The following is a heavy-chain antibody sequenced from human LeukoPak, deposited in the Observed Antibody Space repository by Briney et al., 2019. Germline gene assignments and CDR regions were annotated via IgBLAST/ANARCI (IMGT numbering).Heavy chain of an antibody. CDR2: IRASDETT. CDR3: ARTPIVGAYYFDY. D-gene: IGHD1-26*01. CDR1: GFTFSTSA. Sequence: GGSLRLSCEVFGFTFSTSAMSWVRQAPGKGLEWVSGIRASDETTYYVDSVKGRFIVSRDNSKNTLYLQMNSLRAEDTAVYYCARTPIVGAYYFDYWGQGTLVTVSS. V-gene: IGHV3-23*01. J-gene: IGHJ4*02.